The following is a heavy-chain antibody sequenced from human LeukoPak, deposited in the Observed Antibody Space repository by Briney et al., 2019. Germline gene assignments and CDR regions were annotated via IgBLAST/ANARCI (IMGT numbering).Heavy chain of an antibody. D-gene: IGHD5-24*01. CDR2: ISGSGGST. CDR1: GFTFSSYA. J-gene: IGHJ4*02. Sequence: GGSLSLSCAASGFTFSSYAMSWVRQAPGKGLEWVSAISGSGGSTYYADSVKGRFTISRDNSKNTLYLQMNSLRAEDTAVYYCAKGRWLQNSGFDCWGQGALVTVSS. V-gene: IGHV3-23*01. CDR3: AKGRWLQNSGFDC.